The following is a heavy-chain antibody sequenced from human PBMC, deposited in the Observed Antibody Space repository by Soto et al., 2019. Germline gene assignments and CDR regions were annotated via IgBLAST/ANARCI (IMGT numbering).Heavy chain of an antibody. CDR3: ARNGATVVNAFDI. CDR2: IDWDDDK. CDR1: GFSLSTSGMR. D-gene: IGHD4-17*01. Sequence: SGPTLVNPTQTLTLTCTFSGFSLSTSGMRVSWIRQPPGTALEWLARIDWDDDKFYSTSLKTRLTISKDTSKNQVVLTMTNMDPVDTATYYCARNGATVVNAFDIWGQGTMVTVS. V-gene: IGHV2-70*04. J-gene: IGHJ3*02.